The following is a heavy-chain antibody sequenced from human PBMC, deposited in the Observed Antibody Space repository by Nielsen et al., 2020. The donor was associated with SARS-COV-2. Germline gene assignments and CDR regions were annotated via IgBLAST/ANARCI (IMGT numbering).Heavy chain of an antibody. CDR2: ISYDGSNK. CDR3: AKRLGRRIGTREYYYYGMDV. D-gene: IGHD1/OR15-1a*01. V-gene: IGHV3-33*05. J-gene: IGHJ6*02. Sequence: PGKGLEWVAVISYDGSNKYYADSVKGRFTISRDNSKNTLYLQMNSLRAEDTAVYYCAKRLGRRIGTREYYYYGMDVWGQGTTVTVSS.